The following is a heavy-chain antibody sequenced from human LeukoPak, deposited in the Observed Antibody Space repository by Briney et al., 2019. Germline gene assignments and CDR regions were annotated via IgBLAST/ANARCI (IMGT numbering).Heavy chain of an antibody. CDR2: ILYDGSYK. CDR3: AELGITMIGGV. Sequence: PGGSLRLSCAASGFTFSSYGMHWVRQAPGKGLEWVAVILYDGSYKYYVDSLKGRFTISRDNAKNSLYLQMNSLRAEDTAVYYCAELGITMIGGVWGKGTTVTISS. D-gene: IGHD3-10*02. V-gene: IGHV3-33*03. CDR1: GFTFSSYG. J-gene: IGHJ6*04.